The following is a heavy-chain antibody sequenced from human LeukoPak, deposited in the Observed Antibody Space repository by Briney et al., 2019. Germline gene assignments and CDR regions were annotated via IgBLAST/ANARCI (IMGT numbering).Heavy chain of an antibody. D-gene: IGHD5-24*01. Sequence: GRSLRLSCTASGFTFGDYAMSWVRQAPGKRLEWVGFIRSKAYGGTTEYAASVKGRFTISRDDSKSIAYLQMNSLKTEDTAVYYCTREMATITGYWGQGTLVTVSS. CDR2: IRSKAYGGTT. J-gene: IGHJ4*02. CDR3: TREMATITGY. CDR1: GFTFGDYA. V-gene: IGHV3-49*04.